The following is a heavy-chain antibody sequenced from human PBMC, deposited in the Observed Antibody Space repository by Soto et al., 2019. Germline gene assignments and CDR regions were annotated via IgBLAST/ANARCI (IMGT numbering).Heavy chain of an antibody. CDR1: GFTFSTYE. CDR2: ISTSGGIT. V-gene: IGHV3-48*03. D-gene: IGHD6-6*01. J-gene: IGHJ6*02. CDR3: ARGSSGPDYGMDV. Sequence: VGSLRLSCAASGFTFSTYEFNWVRQAPGEGLEWVSYISTSGGITYYADSVKGRFTISRDNAKNSLYLQVNGLRAEDTAVYYCARGSSGPDYGMDVWGQGTTLTVSS.